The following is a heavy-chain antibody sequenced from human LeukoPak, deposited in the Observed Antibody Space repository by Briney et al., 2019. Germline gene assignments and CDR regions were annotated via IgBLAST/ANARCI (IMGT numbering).Heavy chain of an antibody. Sequence: GGSLRLSCAASGFTFSSYAMSWVRQAPGKGLEWVSAISGSGGSTYYADSVKGRFTISRDSAKNSLYLQMNTLRAEDTALYYCARGASYYYDSSGYYNWGQGTLVTFSS. CDR1: GFTFSSYA. CDR3: ARGASYYYDSSGYYN. J-gene: IGHJ4*02. D-gene: IGHD3-22*01. V-gene: IGHV3-23*01. CDR2: ISGSGGST.